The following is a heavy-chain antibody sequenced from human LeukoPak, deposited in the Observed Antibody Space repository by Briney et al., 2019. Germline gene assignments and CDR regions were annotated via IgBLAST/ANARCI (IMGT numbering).Heavy chain of an antibody. D-gene: IGHD3-3*01. CDR3: TRDPVYDFWSGYSNWFDP. J-gene: IGHJ5*02. Sequence: GGSLRLSCAASGFTFSDHYMSWIRQAPGKGLEWVGFIRSKAYGGTTEYAASVKGRFTISRDDSKSIAYLQMNSLKTEDTAVYYCTRDPVYDFWSGYSNWFDPWGQGTLVTVSS. CDR2: IRSKAYGGTT. CDR1: GFTFSDHY. V-gene: IGHV3-49*03.